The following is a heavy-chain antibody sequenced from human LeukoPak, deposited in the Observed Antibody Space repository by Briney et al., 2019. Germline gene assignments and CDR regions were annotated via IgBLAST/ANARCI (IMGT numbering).Heavy chain of an antibody. CDR3: ARAKTSPRGYSYGYMY. J-gene: IGHJ4*02. CDR2: INHSGST. Sequence: SETLSLTCAVYGGSFSRYFWTWIRQPPGKGLEWIGEINHSGSTDYNPSLKSRVTLSVDTSKSQFSLKLSSVTAADTAVYYCARAKTSPRGYSYGYMYWGQGTLVTVSS. CDR1: GGSFSRYF. V-gene: IGHV4-34*01. D-gene: IGHD5-18*01.